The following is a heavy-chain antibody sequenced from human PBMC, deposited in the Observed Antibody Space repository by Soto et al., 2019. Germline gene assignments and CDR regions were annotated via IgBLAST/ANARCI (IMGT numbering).Heavy chain of an antibody. V-gene: IGHV3-23*01. CDR3: AKVSRTVVVAANGMDV. CDR1: GFTFSSYA. J-gene: IGHJ6*02. CDR2: ISGSGGST. Sequence: TGGSLRLSCAASGFTFSSYAMSWVRQAPGKGLEWVSAISGSGGSTYYADSVKGRFTISRDNSKNTLYLQMNSLRAEDTAVYYCAKVSRTVVVAANGMDVWGQGTTVTVSS. D-gene: IGHD2-15*01.